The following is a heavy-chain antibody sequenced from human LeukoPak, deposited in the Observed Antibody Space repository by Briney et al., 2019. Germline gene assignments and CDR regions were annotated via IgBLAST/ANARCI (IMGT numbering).Heavy chain of an antibody. D-gene: IGHD3-3*01. CDR3: ARVISGPDRVDFWSNYYSGPFDY. Sequence: SETLSLTCTVSGGSISSSIYYWGWIRQPPGKGLEWIGTIYYSGSTYYNPSLKSRVTISLDTSKNQFSLKLSSVTAADTAVYYCARVISGPDRVDFWSNYYSGPFDYWGQGTLVTVSS. V-gene: IGHV4-39*07. CDR1: GGSISSSIYY. CDR2: IYYSGST. J-gene: IGHJ4*02.